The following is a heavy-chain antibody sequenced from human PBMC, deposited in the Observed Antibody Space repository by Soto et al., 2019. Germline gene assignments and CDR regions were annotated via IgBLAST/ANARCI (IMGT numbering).Heavy chain of an antibody. D-gene: IGHD6-19*01. CDR1: GYTFTSYD. Sequence: AASVQVSCKTSGYTFTSYDIYWVRQDTGQGLEWMGWLNLNTGTSGYEQKFQGSITMTSDTAINTVDMALSSLRSEDTAVYYCARRVYTNGWNGFGAYKYYIDFWGQGTLVTVSS. J-gene: IGHJ4*02. CDR2: LNLNTGTS. V-gene: IGHV1-8*01. CDR3: ARRVYTNGWNGFGAYKYYIDF.